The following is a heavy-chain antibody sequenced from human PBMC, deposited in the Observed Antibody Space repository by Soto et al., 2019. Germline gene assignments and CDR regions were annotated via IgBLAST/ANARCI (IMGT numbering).Heavy chain of an antibody. CDR3: AIDRGIAARGLGY. V-gene: IGHV4-30-4*01. CDR1: GGSISSGDYY. CDR2: IYYSGST. J-gene: IGHJ4*02. D-gene: IGHD6-6*01. Sequence: SETLSLTCTVSGGSISSGDYYWSWIRQPPGKGLEWIGYIYYSGSTYYNPSLKSRVTISVDTSKNQLSLELSSVTAADTAVYYCAIDRGIAARGLGYWGQGTLVTSPQ.